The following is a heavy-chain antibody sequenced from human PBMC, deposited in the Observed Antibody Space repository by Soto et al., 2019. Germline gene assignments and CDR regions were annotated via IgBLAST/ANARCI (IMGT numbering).Heavy chain of an antibody. CDR2: IIPFVGTT. Sequence: QVTLVQSGAEVKKPGSSVKVSCKASGGTFSTYGITWVRQAPGQGLEWMGEIIPFVGTTNYAQKFQGRVTISADESTSTAYMERSSLRSEDTAVYYCAREARSPILLLVAMDVWGQGTSVTVSS. V-gene: IGHV1-69*01. CDR3: AREARSPILLLVAMDV. CDR1: GGTFSTYG. J-gene: IGHJ6*02. D-gene: IGHD3-10*01.